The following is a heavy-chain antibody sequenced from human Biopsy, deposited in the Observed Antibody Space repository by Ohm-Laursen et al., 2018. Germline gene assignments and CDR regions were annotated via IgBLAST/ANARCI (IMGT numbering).Heavy chain of an antibody. D-gene: IGHD6-19*01. Sequence: SLRLSCSAPGLSFSTYGMHWVRQAPGKGLEWVAVIWYDGSKKYYADSVKGRFTITRDNSKNTLYLQMNSLRAEDTAVYYCASDRDSSGSFRWNHWGQGTLVTVSS. CDR1: GLSFSTYG. V-gene: IGHV3-33*01. CDR3: ASDRDSSGSFRWNH. CDR2: IWYDGSKK. J-gene: IGHJ5*02.